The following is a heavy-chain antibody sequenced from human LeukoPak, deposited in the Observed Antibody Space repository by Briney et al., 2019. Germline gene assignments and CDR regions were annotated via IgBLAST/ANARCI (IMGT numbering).Heavy chain of an antibody. V-gene: IGHV3-33*01. J-gene: IGHJ4*02. Sequence: GGSLRLSCAVSGFTFSSYGMHWVRQAPGKGLEWVAVIWYDGSNKYYADSVKGRFTISRDNSKNTLYLQMNSLRAEDTAVYYCARGGLQPNDLDYWGQGTLVTVSS. CDR1: GFTFSSYG. D-gene: IGHD1-1*01. CDR2: IWYDGSNK. CDR3: ARGGLQPNDLDY.